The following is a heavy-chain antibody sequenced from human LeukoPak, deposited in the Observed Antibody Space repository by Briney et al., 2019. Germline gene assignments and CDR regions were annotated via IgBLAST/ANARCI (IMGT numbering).Heavy chain of an antibody. CDR3: ARVRPDSNQDYYYYYYMDV. J-gene: IGHJ6*03. Sequence: ASVKVSCKASGGTLSGYAISWVRQAPGQGLEWMGGIIPIFGTANNAHKFQGRVTITADESTSTAYMELSSLRSEDTAVYYCARVRPDSNQDYYYYYYMDVWGKGTTVTVSS. CDR2: IIPIFGTA. CDR1: GGTLSGYA. D-gene: IGHD4-11*01. V-gene: IGHV1-69*01.